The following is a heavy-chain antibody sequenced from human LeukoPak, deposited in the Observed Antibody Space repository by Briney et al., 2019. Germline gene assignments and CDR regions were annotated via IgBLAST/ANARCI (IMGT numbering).Heavy chain of an antibody. Sequence: GGSLRLSCAASGFSYSAQWMTRVRQAAGKGLEWVAHITPDGSEKYYVDSVKGRFTISRDSAKNSLYLQMNSLRAEDTAVYYCARDFVAMVRGVLPDYWGQGTLVTVSS. J-gene: IGHJ4*02. CDR3: ARDFVAMVRGVLPDY. CDR2: ITPDGSEK. D-gene: IGHD3-10*01. CDR1: GFSYSAQW. V-gene: IGHV3-7*01.